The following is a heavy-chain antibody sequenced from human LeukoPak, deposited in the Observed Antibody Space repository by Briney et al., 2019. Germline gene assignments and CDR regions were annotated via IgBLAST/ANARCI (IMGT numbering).Heavy chain of an antibody. D-gene: IGHD1/OR15-1a*01. CDR1: GYTLTELS. CDR2: FGPEDGET. CDR3: ARGSLEQWFPSDN. Sequence: ASVKVSCKVSGYTLTELSMHWVRQAPGKGPEWMGGFGPEDGETIYAQKFQGRVTMTEDTSTDTAYMELSSLRSEDTAVYYCARGSLEQWFPSDNWGQGTLVTVSS. V-gene: IGHV1-24*01. J-gene: IGHJ4*02.